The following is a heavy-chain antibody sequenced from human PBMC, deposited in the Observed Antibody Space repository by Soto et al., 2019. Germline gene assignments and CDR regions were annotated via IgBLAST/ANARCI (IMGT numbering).Heavy chain of an antibody. CDR3: ARDRLASVVMESTFY. J-gene: IGHJ4*02. Sequence: EMQLLESGGGLVQPGGSLRLSCAASGLTFSSYAMSWVRQVPGKGLEWVSSISGSGDDTYYADSVKGRFTISRDNSKNTLYLELNSLRAEDTALYYCARDRLASVVMESTFYWGQGTLVTVSS. D-gene: IGHD2-15*01. CDR2: ISGSGDDT. CDR1: GLTFSSYA. V-gene: IGHV3-23*01.